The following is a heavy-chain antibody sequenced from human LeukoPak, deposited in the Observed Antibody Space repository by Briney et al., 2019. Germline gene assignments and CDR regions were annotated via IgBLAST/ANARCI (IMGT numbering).Heavy chain of an antibody. CDR3: ARQIVATIKVFDY. V-gene: IGHV5-51*01. J-gene: IGHJ4*02. D-gene: IGHD5-12*01. CDR2: IYPGDSNT. CDR1: GXSFTSYW. Sequence: GESLKISCKGSGXSFTSYWIGWVRQMPGKGLEWMGIIYPGDSNTRYSPSFQGQVTISADKSISTVYLQWSSLKASDTAMYYCARQIVATIKVFDYWGQGTLVTVSS.